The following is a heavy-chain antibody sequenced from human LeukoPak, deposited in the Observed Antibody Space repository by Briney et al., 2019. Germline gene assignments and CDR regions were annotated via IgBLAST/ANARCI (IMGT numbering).Heavy chain of an antibody. CDR1: GFTFSSYA. CDR3: ARRNPKHDAFNI. V-gene: IGHV3-7*01. CDR2: IKQDGSEK. D-gene: IGHD1-14*01. J-gene: IGHJ3*02. Sequence: GGSLRLSCAASGFTFSSYAMHWVRQAPGKGLEWVANIKQDGSEKYYVDSVKGRFTISRDNAKNSLYLQMNSLRAEDTAVYYCARRNPKHDAFNIWGQGTMVTVSS.